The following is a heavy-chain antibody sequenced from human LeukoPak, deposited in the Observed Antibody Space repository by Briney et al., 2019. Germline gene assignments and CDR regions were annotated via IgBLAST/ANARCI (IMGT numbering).Heavy chain of an antibody. D-gene: IGHD2-2*01. CDR1: GSTFSSYE. CDR2: ISGSGTTI. J-gene: IGHJ3*02. Sequence: GGSLRLSCAASGSTFSSYEMNWVRQAPGKGLEWVSYISGSGTTIHYAASVKGRFTISRDNAKNSLYLQMNSLRGEDTAVYYCARGGYCSGTTCYLWNAFDIWGQGTMVTVS. CDR3: ARGGYCSGTTCYLWNAFDI. V-gene: IGHV3-48*03.